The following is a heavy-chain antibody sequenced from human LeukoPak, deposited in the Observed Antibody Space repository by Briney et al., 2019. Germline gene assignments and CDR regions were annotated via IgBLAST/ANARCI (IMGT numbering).Heavy chain of an antibody. CDR2: IYPGDSDT. Sequence: GESLKISCKGSGYKFTTYWIGWVRQMPGRGLEWMGLIYPGDSDTRYSPSFQGQVTISVDNSINTAYLQLSSLKATAMYFCARSHGPAAQNWFETWRQGTLVTVSP. D-gene: IGHD5-24*01. J-gene: IGHJ5*02. V-gene: IGHV5-51*01. CDR3: ARSHGPAAQNWFET. CDR1: GYKFTTYW.